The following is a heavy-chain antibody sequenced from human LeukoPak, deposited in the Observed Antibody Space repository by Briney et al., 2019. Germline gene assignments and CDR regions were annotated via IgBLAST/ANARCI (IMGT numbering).Heavy chain of an antibody. CDR1: GYTFTGYY. CDR3: ARALFGWLQFSVGY. CDR2: INPNSGGT. V-gene: IGHV1-2*02. D-gene: IGHD5-24*01. J-gene: IGHJ4*02. Sequence: ASVKVSCKASGYTFTGYYMHWVRQAPGQGLEWMGWINPNSGGTNYAQKFQGRVTMTRDTSISIAYMELSRLRSGDTAVYYCARALFGWLQFSVGYWGQGTLVTVSS.